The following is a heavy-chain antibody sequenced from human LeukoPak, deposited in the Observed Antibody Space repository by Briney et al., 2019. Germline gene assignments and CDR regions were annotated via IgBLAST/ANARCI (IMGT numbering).Heavy chain of an antibody. Sequence: GESLRLSCAASGFTFDDYAIHWVRQATGKGLEWVSLISGEGGNTYYADSVKGRFTISRDSSKNSLYLQMNSLRTEDTALYYCAKDNRVAATVYGMDVWGQGTTVTVSS. CDR1: GFTFDDYA. V-gene: IGHV3-43*02. J-gene: IGHJ6*02. CDR3: AKDNRVAATVYGMDV. D-gene: IGHD6-19*01. CDR2: ISGEGGNT.